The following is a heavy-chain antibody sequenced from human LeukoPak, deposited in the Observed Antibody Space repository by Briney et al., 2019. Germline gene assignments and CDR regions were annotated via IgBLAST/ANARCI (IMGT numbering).Heavy chain of an antibody. V-gene: IGHV1-8*01. CDR3: ARAEVLWFGDRSGFYYYYGMDV. J-gene: IGHJ6*02. CDR2: MNPNSGNT. D-gene: IGHD3-10*01. Sequence: GASVKVSCKASGYTFTSYDISWERQATGQGLEWMGWMNPNSGNTGYAQKFQGRVTMTRNTSISTAYMELSSLRSEDTAVYYCARAEVLWFGDRSGFYYYYGMDVWGQGTTVTVS. CDR1: GYTFTSYD.